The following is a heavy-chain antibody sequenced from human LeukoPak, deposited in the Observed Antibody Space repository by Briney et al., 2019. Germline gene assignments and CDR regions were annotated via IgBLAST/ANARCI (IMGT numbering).Heavy chain of an antibody. CDR1: GFTFSSYG. J-gene: IGHJ4*02. Sequence: PGGSLRLSCAASGFTFSSYGMHWVRQAPGKGLEWVSYISSSSSTIYYADSVKGRFTISRDNAKNSLYLQMNSLRDEDTAVYYCARDTYYYDSSGARWYFDYWGQGTLVTVSS. V-gene: IGHV3-48*02. D-gene: IGHD3-22*01. CDR2: ISSSSSTI. CDR3: ARDTYYYDSSGARWYFDY.